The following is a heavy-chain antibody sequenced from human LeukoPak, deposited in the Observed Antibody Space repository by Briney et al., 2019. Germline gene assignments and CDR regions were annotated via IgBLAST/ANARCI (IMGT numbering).Heavy chain of an antibody. CDR2: ISDSDDST. CDR1: GFIFSNYA. J-gene: IGHJ4*02. V-gene: IGHV3-23*01. Sequence: GGSLRLSCAASGFIFSNYAMSWVRQAPGKGLEWVSTISDSDDSTYYADSVRGRLTISRDNSKNTLYLQMNSLRAEDTAVYYCAKSRSGGGSCYNYWGQGTLVTVSS. D-gene: IGHD2-15*01. CDR3: AKSRSGGGSCYNY.